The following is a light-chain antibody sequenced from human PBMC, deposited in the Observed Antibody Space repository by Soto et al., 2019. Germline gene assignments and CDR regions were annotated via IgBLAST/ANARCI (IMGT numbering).Light chain of an antibody. J-gene: IGKJ4*01. Sequence: DIQMTQSPSSVSASVGDRVTITCRESQDISSRLAWYQQKPGKAPNLLIYAASSLQSGVPSRFSGSGSETDFTLTIGSLQPEYFATYYCQQSNSFPLTVGGGTKVEIK. CDR1: QDISSR. CDR3: QQSNSFPLT. CDR2: AAS. V-gene: IGKV1-12*01.